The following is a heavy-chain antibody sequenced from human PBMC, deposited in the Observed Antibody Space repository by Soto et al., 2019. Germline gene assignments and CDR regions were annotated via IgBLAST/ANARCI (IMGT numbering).Heavy chain of an antibody. V-gene: IGHV4-59*01. Sequence: QVQLQESGPGLVKPSETLSLTCTVSGGSISSYYWSWIRQPPGKGLEWIGYIYYSGSTNYNPALKSRVTISVDTSKNQFSLKLSSVTAADTAVYYCARQQCLVLNAFYIWGQGTMVTVSS. D-gene: IGHD6-19*01. J-gene: IGHJ3*02. CDR2: IYYSGST. CDR1: GGSISSYY. CDR3: ARQQCLVLNAFYI.